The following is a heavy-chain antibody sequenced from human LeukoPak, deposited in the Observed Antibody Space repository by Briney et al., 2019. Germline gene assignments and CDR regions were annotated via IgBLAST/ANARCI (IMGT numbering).Heavy chain of an antibody. V-gene: IGHV1-46*01. CDR3: ARGLDSSGYHDAFDI. J-gene: IGHJ3*02. CDR2: INPSGGST. CDR1: GYTFTSYY. D-gene: IGHD3-22*01. Sequence: KSGESLKISCKASGYTFTSYYMHWVRQAPVQGLEWMGIINPSGGSTSYAQKFQGRVTMTRDTSTSTVYMELSSLRSEDTAVYYCARGLDSSGYHDAFDIWGQGTMVTVSS.